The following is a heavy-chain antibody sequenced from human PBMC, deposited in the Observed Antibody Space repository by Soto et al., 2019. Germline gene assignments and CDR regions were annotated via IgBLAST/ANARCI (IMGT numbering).Heavy chain of an antibody. Sequence: QVQLQQWGAGLLKPSETLSLICAVYGGSFSGYYWNWIRQPPGKGLEWIGEIYHSGSTNYNPSLKSRVTISVDTSKNQFSLKLISVTAADTAVYYCARGRVIIANASGWPTYFQHWGQGTLVTVSS. J-gene: IGHJ1*01. CDR3: ARGRVIIANASGWPTYFQH. D-gene: IGHD6-19*01. CDR2: IYHSGST. CDR1: GGSFSGYY. V-gene: IGHV4-34*01.